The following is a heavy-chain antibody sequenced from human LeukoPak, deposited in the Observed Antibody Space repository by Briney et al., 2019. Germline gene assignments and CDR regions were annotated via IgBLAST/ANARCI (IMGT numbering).Heavy chain of an antibody. Sequence: GGSLRLSCAASGFTFSSYGMHWVRQAPGKGLEWVAVISYDGSNKYYADSVKGRFTISRDNSKNTLYLQMNSLRAEDTAVYYCAGPFGYYDSGDYWGQGTLVTVSS. CDR3: AGPFGYYDSGDY. CDR2: ISYDGSNK. J-gene: IGHJ4*02. D-gene: IGHD3-22*01. V-gene: IGHV3-30*03. CDR1: GFTFSSYG.